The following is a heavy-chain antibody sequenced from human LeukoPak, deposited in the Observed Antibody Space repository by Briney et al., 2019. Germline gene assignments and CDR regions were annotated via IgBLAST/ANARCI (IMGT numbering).Heavy chain of an antibody. V-gene: IGHV3-30-3*01. CDR1: GFTFSNYA. CDR3: ARESDYGGNSVYGY. D-gene: IGHD4-23*01. Sequence: QTGGSLRLSCEVSGFTFSNYAMHWVRQAPGKGLEWVAVISSDGTTEYYADSVKGRFTISRDNSKNTVYFQMNSLRAEDTAVYYCARESDYGGNSVYGYWGQGTLVTVSS. CDR2: ISSDGTTE. J-gene: IGHJ4*02.